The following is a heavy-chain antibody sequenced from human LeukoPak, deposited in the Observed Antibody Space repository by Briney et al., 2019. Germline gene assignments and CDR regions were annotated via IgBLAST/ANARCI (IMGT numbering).Heavy chain of an antibody. J-gene: IGHJ4*02. CDR1: GGSFSGYY. CDR2: IYTSGST. Sequence: SETLSLTCAVYGGSFSGYYWNWIRQPAGKGLEWIGRIYTSGSTNYNPSLKSRVTMSVDTSKNQFSLKLSSVTAADTAVYYCAASYYYGSGSFYNYWGQGTLVTVSS. D-gene: IGHD3-10*01. V-gene: IGHV4-59*10. CDR3: AASYYYGSGSFYNY.